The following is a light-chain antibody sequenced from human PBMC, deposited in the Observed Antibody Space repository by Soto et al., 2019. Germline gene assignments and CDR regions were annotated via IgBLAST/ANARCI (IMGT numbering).Light chain of an antibody. CDR2: DDS. V-gene: IGKV1-5*01. CDR3: QQYSSYSPT. Sequence: DIQMTQSPSTLSASVGDRVTITCLASQTISISLDWCKQRPGEAPKLLIYDDSTLESGVPTRFSGSGSGTEFTITSSSLQPDDFAIYYCQQYSSYSPTLGQGPKVEI. CDR1: QTISIS. J-gene: IGKJ1*01.